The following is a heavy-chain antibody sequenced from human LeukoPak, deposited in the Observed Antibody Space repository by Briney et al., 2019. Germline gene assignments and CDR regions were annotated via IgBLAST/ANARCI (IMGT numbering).Heavy chain of an antibody. CDR3: GSGWYY. Sequence: PSETLSLTCSVSGASISSYYWSWIRQPPGKGLEWIGYISYSGSPNYNPSLKSRVTISVDTSKNQFSLKLSSVTAADTAVYYCGSGWYYWGQGTLVTVSS. V-gene: IGHV4-59*01. CDR1: GASISSYY. CDR2: ISYSGSP. J-gene: IGHJ4*02. D-gene: IGHD6-19*01.